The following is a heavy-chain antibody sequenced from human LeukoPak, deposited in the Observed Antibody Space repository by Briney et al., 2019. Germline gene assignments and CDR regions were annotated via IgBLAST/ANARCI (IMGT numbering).Heavy chain of an antibody. CDR3: ARDLSGNKYGYFDY. D-gene: IGHD2-8*01. J-gene: IGHJ4*02. V-gene: IGHV1-46*01. CDR2: INPSGGST. CDR1: GYTFASYY. Sequence: ASVKVSCKASGYTFASYYMHWVRQAPGRGLGRMGIINPSGGSTTYAQKLQGRVTMTRDTSTSTVYMELSSLRSEDTAVYYCARDLSGNKYGYFDYWGQGTLVTVSS.